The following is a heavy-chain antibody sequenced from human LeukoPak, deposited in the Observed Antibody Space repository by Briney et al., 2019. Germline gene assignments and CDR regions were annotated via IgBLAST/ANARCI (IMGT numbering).Heavy chain of an antibody. V-gene: IGHV3-33*01. CDR3: ARELSYGDYGDY. Sequence: GRSLRLSCAASGFTFSSYGMHWVRQAPGKGLEWVAVIWHDGSNKYYADSVKGRFTISRDNSKNTLYLQMNSLRAEDTAVYYCARELSYGDYGDYWGQGTLVTVSS. CDR1: GFTFSSYG. D-gene: IGHD4-17*01. J-gene: IGHJ4*02. CDR2: IWHDGSNK.